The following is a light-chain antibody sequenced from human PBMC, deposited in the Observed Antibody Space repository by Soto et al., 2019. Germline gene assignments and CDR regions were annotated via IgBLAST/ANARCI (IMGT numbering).Light chain of an antibody. V-gene: IGKV3-20*01. CDR3: QRYGSSSLS. J-gene: IGKJ4*01. Sequence: EIVLTQSPGTLSLSPGERATLFCRASQSLSSTYLAWYQQRPGQAPRLLIFGASNRATGIPDRFRGSGSGTDFTLTISRLEPGDFAVYYCQRYGSSSLSFGGGTRVDI. CDR1: QSLSSTY. CDR2: GAS.